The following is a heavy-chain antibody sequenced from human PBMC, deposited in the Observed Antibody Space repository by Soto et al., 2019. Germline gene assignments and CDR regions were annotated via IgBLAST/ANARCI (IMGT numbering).Heavy chain of an antibody. V-gene: IGHV1-18*04. Sequence: ASVKVSCKASGYTFTSYGISWVRQAPGQGLEWMGWISAYNGNTNYAQRLQGRVTITTDTSTSTAYMELRSLRSDDTAVYYCARAQAVAASYWFDPWGQGTLVTVSS. J-gene: IGHJ5*02. CDR1: GYTFTSYG. CDR3: ARAQAVAASYWFDP. D-gene: IGHD6-19*01. CDR2: ISAYNGNT.